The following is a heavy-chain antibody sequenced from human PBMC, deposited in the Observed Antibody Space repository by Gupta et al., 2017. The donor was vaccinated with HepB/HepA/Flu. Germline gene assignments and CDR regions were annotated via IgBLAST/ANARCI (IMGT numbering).Heavy chain of an antibody. CDR3: ARTRPAAIWAGYYYYMDV. CDR2: INHSGST. J-gene: IGHJ6*03. Sequence: QVQLQQWGAGLLKPSETLSLTCAVYGGSFSGYYWSWIRQPPGKGLEWIGEINHSGSTNYNPSLKSRVTISVDTSKNQFSLKLSSVTAADTAVYYCARTRPAAIWAGYYYYMDVWGKGTTVTVSS. CDR1: GGSFSGYY. D-gene: IGHD2-2*02. V-gene: IGHV4-34*01.